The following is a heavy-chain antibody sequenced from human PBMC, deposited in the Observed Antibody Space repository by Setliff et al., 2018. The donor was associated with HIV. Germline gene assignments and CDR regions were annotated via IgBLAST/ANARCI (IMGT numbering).Heavy chain of an antibody. Sequence: SETLSLTCAVYGGSFSGYYWSWIRQPPGKGLEWIGEINHSGSTNYNPSLKSRVTISVETSKNQFSLKLSSVTAADTAVYYCARPSAGGGYNYWYFDLWGRGTLVTVSS. D-gene: IGHD5-12*01. CDR1: GGSFSGYY. V-gene: IGHV4-34*01. J-gene: IGHJ2*01. CDR2: INHSGST. CDR3: ARPSAGGGYNYWYFDL.